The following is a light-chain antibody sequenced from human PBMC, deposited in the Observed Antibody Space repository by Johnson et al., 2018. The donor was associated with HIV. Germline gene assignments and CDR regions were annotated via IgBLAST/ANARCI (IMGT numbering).Light chain of an antibody. CDR1: SSNIGNNY. Sequence: QSVLTQPPSVSAAPGQKVTISCSGSSSNIGNNYVSWYQQLPGTAPKLLIYENNKRPSGIPDRFSASESGTSATLGITGLQTGDEADYYCGAWDSSLSAHYVFGTGTKVIVL. CDR2: ENN. J-gene: IGLJ1*01. V-gene: IGLV1-51*01. CDR3: GAWDSSLSAHYV.